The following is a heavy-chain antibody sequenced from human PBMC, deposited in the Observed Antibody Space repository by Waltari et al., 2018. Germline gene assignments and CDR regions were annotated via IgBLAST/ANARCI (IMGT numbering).Heavy chain of an antibody. CDR1: GGSISSYY. V-gene: IGHV4-59*01. CDR3: ARVGYSSSSGGPYYYYYYMDV. D-gene: IGHD6-6*01. Sequence: QVQLQESGPGLVKPSETLSLTCTVSGGSISSYYWSWIRPPPGTGLGWIGYIYYSGSTNYNPSLKSRVTISVDTSKNQFSLKLSSVTAADTAVYYCARVGYSSSSGGPYYYYYYMDVWGKGTTVTISS. J-gene: IGHJ6*03. CDR2: IYYSGST.